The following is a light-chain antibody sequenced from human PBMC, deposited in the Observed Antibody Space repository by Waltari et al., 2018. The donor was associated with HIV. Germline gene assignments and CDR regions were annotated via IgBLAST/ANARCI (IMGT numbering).Light chain of an antibody. V-gene: IGLV1-40*01. CDR2: GNS. CDR3: QSYDSSLPWV. J-gene: IGLJ3*02. CDR1: SSNIGAGYD. Sequence: QSVLTQPPSVSGAPGQRVTISCTWSSSNIGAGYDVHWYQQLPGTAPKLLIYGNSNRPSGVPDRFSGSKSGTSASLAITGLQAEDEADYYCQSYDSSLPWVFGGGTKLTVL.